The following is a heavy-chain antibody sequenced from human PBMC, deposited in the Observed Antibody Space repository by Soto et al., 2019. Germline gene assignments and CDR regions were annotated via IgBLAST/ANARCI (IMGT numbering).Heavy chain of an antibody. V-gene: IGHV4-4*07. CDR3: ARESGTTIYYYYYYDMDV. CDR1: GGSISSYY. Sequence: QVQLQESGPGLVKPSETLSLTCTVSGGSISSYYWSWIRQPAGKGLEWIGRIYTSGSTNYNPSLKSRVTMSVDTSKNQFSLKLSSVTAADTTVYYCARESGTTIYYYYYYDMDVWGQGTTVTVSS. D-gene: IGHD1-7*01. CDR2: IYTSGST. J-gene: IGHJ6*02.